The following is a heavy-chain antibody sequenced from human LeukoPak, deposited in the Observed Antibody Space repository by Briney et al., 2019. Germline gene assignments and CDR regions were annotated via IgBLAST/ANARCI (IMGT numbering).Heavy chain of an antibody. V-gene: IGHV3-11*04. D-gene: IGHD3-10*01. Sequence: GRSLRLSCAASGYTFSDYYMCWIHQAPGKGLEWVSYISSSGSTIYYADSVKGRFTISRDNAKNSLYLQMNSLRAEGTAVYYCAREGSYGSGSYFDYWGQGTLVTVSS. CDR2: ISSSGSTI. J-gene: IGHJ4*02. CDR3: AREGSYGSGSYFDY. CDR1: GYTFSDYY.